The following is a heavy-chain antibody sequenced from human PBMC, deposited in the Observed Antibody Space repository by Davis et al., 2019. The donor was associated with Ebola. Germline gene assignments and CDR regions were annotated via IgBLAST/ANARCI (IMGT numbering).Heavy chain of an antibody. D-gene: IGHD5-12*01. V-gene: IGHV4-39*01. CDR3: ARPNSGYDLALDY. Sequence: SETLSLTCTVSGGSISSSSYYWGWIRQPPGKGLEWIGSIYYSGSTYYNPSLKSRVTISVDTSKNQFSLKLSSVTAADTAVYYCARPNSGYDLALDYWGQGTLVTVSS. CDR1: GGSISSSSYY. CDR2: IYYSGST. J-gene: IGHJ4*02.